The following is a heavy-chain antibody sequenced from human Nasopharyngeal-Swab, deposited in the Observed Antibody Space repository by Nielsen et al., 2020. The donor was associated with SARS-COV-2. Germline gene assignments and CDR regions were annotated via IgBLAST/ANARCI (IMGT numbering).Heavy chain of an antibody. D-gene: IGHD2-2*01. J-gene: IGHJ6*03. V-gene: IGHV4-34*01. CDR3: ARGLSGVVPAPILGLGPYYYFYYVDV. CDR2: INHSGST. CDR1: GGSFSSNY. Sequence: SETLSFTCAVSGGSFSSNYWGWIRQPPGKGLEWIGEINHSGSTNYNPSLKSRVTVSVDTSKNQFSLKLSSVTAADTAVYYCARGLSGVVPAPILGLGPYYYFYYVDVWGKGTTVTVSS.